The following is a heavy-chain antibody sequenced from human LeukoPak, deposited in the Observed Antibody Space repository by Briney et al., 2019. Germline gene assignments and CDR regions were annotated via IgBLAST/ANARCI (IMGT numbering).Heavy chain of an antibody. Sequence: PSETLSLTCTVSGGSISSYYWSWIRQPPGKGLEWIGYVYYSGSTNYNPSLKSRVYISVDTSNNQFSLNLRSVTAADTAVYYCVRAAGSSSWSTWGQGALVTVSS. CDR1: GGSISSYY. D-gene: IGHD6-13*01. CDR2: VYYSGST. CDR3: VRAAGSSSWST. J-gene: IGHJ5*02. V-gene: IGHV4-59*01.